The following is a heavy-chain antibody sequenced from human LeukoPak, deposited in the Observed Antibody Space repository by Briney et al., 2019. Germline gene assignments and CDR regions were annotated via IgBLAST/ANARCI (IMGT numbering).Heavy chain of an antibody. V-gene: IGHV3-21*01. Sequence: GGSLRLSCAASGFTFSSYSMNWVRQAPGKGLEWVSSISSSSSYIYYADSVKGRFTISRDNAKNSLYLQMNSLRAEDTAVYYCATYRQVLLPFESWGQGTLATVSS. CDR2: ISSSSSYI. CDR1: GFTFSSYS. CDR3: ATYRQVLLPFES. J-gene: IGHJ4*02. D-gene: IGHD2-8*02.